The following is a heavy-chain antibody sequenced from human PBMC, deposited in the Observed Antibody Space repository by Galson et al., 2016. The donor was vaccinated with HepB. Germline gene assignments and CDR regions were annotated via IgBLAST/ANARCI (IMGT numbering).Heavy chain of an antibody. J-gene: IGHJ3*02. Sequence: QSGAEVKEPGESLKISCKGSGYKFISYWIGWVRQMPGKGLEWMGIIYPGDSDTRYSPSFQGQVTISTDKSTSTAYLQWSSLKASDTAIYYCARGGPTIPIFGVEHDTFDIWGQGTMVTVSS. CDR3: ARGGPTIPIFGVEHDTFDI. V-gene: IGHV5-51*01. D-gene: IGHD3-3*01. CDR1: GYKFISYW. CDR2: IYPGDSDT.